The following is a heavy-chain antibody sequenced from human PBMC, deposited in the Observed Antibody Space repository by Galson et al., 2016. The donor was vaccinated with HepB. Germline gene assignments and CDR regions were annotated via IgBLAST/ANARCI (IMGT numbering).Heavy chain of an antibody. CDR3: PRNASSWAFFDY. D-gene: IGHD6-13*01. J-gene: IGHJ4*01. V-gene: IGHV3-23*01. Sequence: SLRLSCAASGFAFKYYAMNWVRQAPGKGLDWVSSISGDGGITYFADSVKGRFTISRDNSKNTLYLQMNSLRAEDTAVYFCPRNASSWAFFDYWGHGSAVLVSS. CDR2: ISGDGGIT. CDR1: GFAFKYYA.